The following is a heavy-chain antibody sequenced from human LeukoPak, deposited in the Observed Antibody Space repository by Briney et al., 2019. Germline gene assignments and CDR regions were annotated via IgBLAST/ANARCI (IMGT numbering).Heavy chain of an antibody. CDR3: ARDTEVTAFDY. V-gene: IGHV4-38-2*02. D-gene: IGHD1-14*01. CDR1: GYSISSGYY. J-gene: IGHJ4*02. CDR2: IYHSGST. Sequence: SETLSLTCTVSGYSISSGYYWGWIRRPPGKGLEWIGSIYHSGSTYYNPSLKSRVTISVDTSKNQFSLKLSSVTAADTAVYYCARDTEVTAFDYWGQGTLVTVSS.